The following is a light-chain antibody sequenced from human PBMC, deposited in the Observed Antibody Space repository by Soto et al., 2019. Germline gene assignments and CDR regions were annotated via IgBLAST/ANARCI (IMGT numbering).Light chain of an antibody. CDR2: GAS. CDR1: QSVSSSY. Sequence: EIVLTPSPGTLSFSPLEIANLSFSSSQSVSSSYLAWYQQKPGQAPRLLIYGASSRATGIPDRFSGSGSGTDFTLTISRLEPEDFAVYYCQQYGHWKFGQGTKVDIK. V-gene: IGKV3-20*01. CDR3: QQYGHWK. J-gene: IGKJ1*01.